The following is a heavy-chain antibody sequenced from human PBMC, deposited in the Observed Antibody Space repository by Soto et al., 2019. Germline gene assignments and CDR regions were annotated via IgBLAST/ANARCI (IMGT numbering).Heavy chain of an antibody. CDR3: ASGDSSSWYSLDY. CDR2: ISISKGQT. V-gene: IGHV1-18*01. J-gene: IGHJ4*02. Sequence: ASVKVSCKASGYTFTNYGITWVRQAPGQGLEWMGWISISKGQTNYEQKFQGRVTITRDTSASTAYMELSSLRSEDTAVYYCASGDSSSWYSLDYWGQGTLVTVSS. CDR1: GYTFTNYG. D-gene: IGHD6-13*01.